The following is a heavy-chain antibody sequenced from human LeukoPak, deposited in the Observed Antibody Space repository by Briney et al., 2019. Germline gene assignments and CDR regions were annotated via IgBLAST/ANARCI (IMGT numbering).Heavy chain of an antibody. CDR1: GFTFSSYA. V-gene: IGHV3-30*04. J-gene: IGHJ4*02. Sequence: PGGSLRLSCAASGFTFSSYAMQWVRQAPGKGLEWVAVISYDGSDKNYADSVKGRSTISRDNSKNTLYLQMNSLRADDTAVYYCARAVYRSGGYYFDYWGQGTLVIVSS. CDR2: ISYDGSDK. D-gene: IGHD6-19*01. CDR3: ARAVYRSGGYYFDY.